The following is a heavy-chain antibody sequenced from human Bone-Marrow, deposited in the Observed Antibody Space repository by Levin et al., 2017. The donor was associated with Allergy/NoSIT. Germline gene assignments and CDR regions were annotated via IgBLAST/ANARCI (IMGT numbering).Heavy chain of an antibody. CDR1: GYSLTELS. CDR3: SAVLHTALIY. J-gene: IGHJ4*02. V-gene: IGHV1-24*01. Sequence: ASVKVSCKVSGYSLTELSIHWVRQAPGKGLEWMGGFDPEDGEIVYAQELQGRVTMTEDTSTDTAYMDLSSLRSEDTAVYYCSAVLHTALIYWGQGTLVTVSS. CDR2: FDPEDGEI. D-gene: IGHD5-18*01.